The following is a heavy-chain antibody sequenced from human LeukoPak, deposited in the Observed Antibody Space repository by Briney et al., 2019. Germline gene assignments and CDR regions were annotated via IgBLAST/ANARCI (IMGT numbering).Heavy chain of an antibody. J-gene: IGHJ4*02. CDR2: IKQDGSEK. CDR3: AKTGSSSWGYFDY. D-gene: IGHD6-13*01. V-gene: IGHV3-7*01. Sequence: GGSLRLSYAASGFTFSSYWMSWVRQAPGKGLEWVANIKQDGSEKYYVDSVKGRFTISRDNAKNSLYLQMNSLRAEDTAVYYCAKTGSSSWGYFDYWGQGTLVTVSS. CDR1: GFTFSSYW.